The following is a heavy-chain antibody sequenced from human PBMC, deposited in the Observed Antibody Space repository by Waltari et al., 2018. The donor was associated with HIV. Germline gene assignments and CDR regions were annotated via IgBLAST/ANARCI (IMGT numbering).Heavy chain of an antibody. Sequence: EVQLVQSGAEVRKSGESLKISCKASGYTFTNYWIAWLRQMSGERLDGMGIIYPFDADTRYNPSFEGQITISADKSLATAYLEWSNLNASDAAIYYCARLFYYDTTGYINNAFDIWGQGTVVTVS. CDR3: ARLFYYDTTGYINNAFDI. CDR1: GYTFTNYW. V-gene: IGHV5-51*03. CDR2: IYPFDADT. J-gene: IGHJ3*02. D-gene: IGHD3-22*01.